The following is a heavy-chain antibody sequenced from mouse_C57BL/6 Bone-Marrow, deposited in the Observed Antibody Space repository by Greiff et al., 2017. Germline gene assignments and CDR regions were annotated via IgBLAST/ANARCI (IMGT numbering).Heavy chain of an antibody. CDR1: GFTFSSYA. D-gene: IGHD1-1*01. J-gene: IGHJ4*01. Sequence: EVQVVESGEGLVKPGGSLKLSCAASGFTFSSYAMSWVRQTPEKRLEWVAYISSGGDYIYYADNVKGRFTISRDNARNTLYLQMSSLKSEDTAMYYCTRGRDLLPRRTALGDYAMDYWGQGTSVTVSS. V-gene: IGHV5-9-1*02. CDR3: TRGRDLLPRRTALGDYAMDY. CDR2: ISSGGDYI.